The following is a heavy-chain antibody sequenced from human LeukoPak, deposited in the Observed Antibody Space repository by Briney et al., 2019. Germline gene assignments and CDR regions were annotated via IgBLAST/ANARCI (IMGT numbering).Heavy chain of an antibody. CDR2: ISGSGGST. CDR1: GFTFSSYA. D-gene: IGHD6-19*01. V-gene: IGHV3-23*01. CDR3: AKGPSSGWYYFDY. J-gene: IGHJ4*02. Sequence: GGSLRLSCAASGFTFSSYAMSWVRQAPGKGLEWVSAISGSGGSTYYADSVKGRFTISRDNSKNTLYLQMNSLRAEGTAVYYCAKGPSSGWYYFDYWGQGTLVTVSS.